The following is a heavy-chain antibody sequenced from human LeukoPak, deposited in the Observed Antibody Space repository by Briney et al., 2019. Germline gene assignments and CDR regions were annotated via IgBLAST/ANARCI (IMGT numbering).Heavy chain of an antibody. CDR1: GGSISNSY. CDR2: IYISGST. Sequence: PSQTLSLTCTVSGGSISNSYWSWIRQPAGKGLEWIGRIYISGSTNYNPSLKSRVTMSVDTSKNQFSLKLSSVTAADTAVYYCARGPGQLTSESIDYWGQGTLVTVSS. CDR3: ARGPGQLTSESIDY. D-gene: IGHD4/OR15-4a*01. J-gene: IGHJ4*02. V-gene: IGHV4-4*07.